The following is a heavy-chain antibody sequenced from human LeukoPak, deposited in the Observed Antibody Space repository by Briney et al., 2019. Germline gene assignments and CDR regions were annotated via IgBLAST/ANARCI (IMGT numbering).Heavy chain of an antibody. CDR3: ARADYYDSSGYSTNRGYYFDY. J-gene: IGHJ4*02. CDR2: ISYDGSNK. CDR1: GFTFSSYA. Sequence: GGSLRLSCAASGFTFSSYAMHWVRQAPGKGLEWVAVISYDGSNKYYADSVKGRFTISRDNSKNTLYLQMGSLRAEDMAVYYCARADYYDSSGYSTNRGYYFDYWGQGTLVTVSS. D-gene: IGHD3-22*01. V-gene: IGHV3-30*14.